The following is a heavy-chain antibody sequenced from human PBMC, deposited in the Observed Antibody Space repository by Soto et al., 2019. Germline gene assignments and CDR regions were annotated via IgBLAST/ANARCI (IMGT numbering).Heavy chain of an antibody. V-gene: IGHV4-59*08. Sequence: SETLSLTCTVSGGSISSYVWSWIRQPPGKGLEWIGYIYYSGSTNYNPSLKSRVTISVDTSRNQFSLKLSSVTAADTAVYYCARFNWYFDLWGRGTLVTVSS. CDR1: GGSISSYV. CDR2: IYYSGST. CDR3: ARFNWYFDL. J-gene: IGHJ2*01.